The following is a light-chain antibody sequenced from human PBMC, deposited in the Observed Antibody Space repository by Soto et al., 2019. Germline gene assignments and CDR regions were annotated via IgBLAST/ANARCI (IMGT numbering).Light chain of an antibody. J-gene: IGLJ1*01. CDR3: SSYTSSSTRV. CDR1: SSDVGGYNY. Sequence: QSALTQPAPVSGSPGQSITISCTGTSSDVGGYNYVSWYQQHPGKAPKPMIYEVSNRPSGGSNRFSGSKSGNTASLTISGLQAEDEADYYCSSYTSSSTRVFGTGTKVTVL. CDR2: EVS. V-gene: IGLV2-14*01.